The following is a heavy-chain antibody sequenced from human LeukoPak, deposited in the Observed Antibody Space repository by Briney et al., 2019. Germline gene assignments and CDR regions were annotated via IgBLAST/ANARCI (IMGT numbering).Heavy chain of an antibody. CDR2: ISYDGSNT. J-gene: IGHJ6*02. V-gene: IGHV3-30*19. Sequence: GGSLRLSCAASGFTFSSYGMHWVRQAPGRGLEWVAVISYDGSNTYYADSVKGRFTISRDNSENTLYLQMNSLRAEDTAVYYCARDLEGSGTYYSRYYYYARDVWGQGTTVTVSS. D-gene: IGHD3-10*01. CDR1: GFTFSSYG. CDR3: ARDLEGSGTYYSRYYYYARDV.